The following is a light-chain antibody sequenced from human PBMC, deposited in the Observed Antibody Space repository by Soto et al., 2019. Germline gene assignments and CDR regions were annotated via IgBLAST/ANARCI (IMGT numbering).Light chain of an antibody. CDR3: QQYSSSYDTSLYT. J-gene: IGKJ2*01. CDR2: GTS. V-gene: IGKV3-15*01. Sequence: EIVMTQSPATLSVSPGERATLSCRASQSVSSNLAWYQQKPGQAPRLLIYGTSTRATGIPARFSGSGSGTEFTLTISSLQSEDFAVYYCQQYSSSYDTSLYTFGQGTKVEIK. CDR1: QSVSSN.